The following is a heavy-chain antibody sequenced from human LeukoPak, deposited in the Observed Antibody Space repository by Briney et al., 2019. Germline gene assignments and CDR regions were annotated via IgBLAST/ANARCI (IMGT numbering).Heavy chain of an antibody. CDR3: ARARDDYTYFDC. CDR1: GFTFSSYA. CDR2: INSDGSRT. J-gene: IGHJ4*02. Sequence: LAGGSLRLSCAASGFTFSSYAMSWVRQAPGKGLEWVSRINSDGSRTTYADSVRGRFTISRDNAKSTLYLQMNSLRAEDTAVYYCARARDDYTYFDCWGQGTLVTVSS. D-gene: IGHD4-11*01. V-gene: IGHV3-74*01.